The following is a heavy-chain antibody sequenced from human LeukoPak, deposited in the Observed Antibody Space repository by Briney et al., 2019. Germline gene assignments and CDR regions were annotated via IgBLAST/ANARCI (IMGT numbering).Heavy chain of an antibody. CDR2: INHSGST. V-gene: IGHV4-34*01. Sequence: ETLSLTCAVYGGSFSGYYWSWIRQPPGKGLEWIGEINHSGSTNYNPSLKSRVTISVDTSKNQFSLKLSSVTAADTAVYYCARKGVPFYYGMDVWGQGTTVTVSS. J-gene: IGHJ6*02. D-gene: IGHD3-16*01. CDR3: ARKGVPFYYGMDV. CDR1: GGSFSGYY.